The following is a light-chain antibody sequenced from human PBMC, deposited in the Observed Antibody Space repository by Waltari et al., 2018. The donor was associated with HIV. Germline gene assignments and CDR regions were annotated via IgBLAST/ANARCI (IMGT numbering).Light chain of an antibody. Sequence: VLTQPPSASGTPGQRVTISCSGSTPNIGSNPVLWYQHLPGTAPKLRIHRNNQRPSVFPDRFSGSTSRTSASLAISGLRSEDEAEYYFVVWDDTLRGVIFGGGTKVAVL. CDR3: VVWDDTLRGVI. V-gene: IGLV1-47*01. CDR1: TPNIGSNP. J-gene: IGLJ2*01. CDR2: RNN.